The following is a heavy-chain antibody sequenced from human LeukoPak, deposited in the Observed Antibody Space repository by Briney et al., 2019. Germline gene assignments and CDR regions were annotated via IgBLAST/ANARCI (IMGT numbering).Heavy chain of an antibody. CDR3: ARHPYYYDSSGYSYYFDY. CDR2: IYDSGST. D-gene: IGHD3-22*01. J-gene: IGHJ4*02. Sequence: PSETLSLTCTVSGGSIRSSYYYWGWIRQPPGKGLEWIGSIYDSGSTYYNPSLKSRVTISVDTSKNQFSLKLSSVTAADTAVYYCARHPYYYDSSGYSYYFDYWGQGTLVTVSS. V-gene: IGHV4-39*01. CDR1: GGSIRSSYYY.